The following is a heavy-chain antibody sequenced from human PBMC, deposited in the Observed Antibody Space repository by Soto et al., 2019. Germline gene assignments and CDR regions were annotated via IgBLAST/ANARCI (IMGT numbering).Heavy chain of an antibody. CDR3: ARIGNYYDFWSGYFPYYFDY. CDR2: IYYSGST. D-gene: IGHD3-3*01. CDR1: GGSISSYY. J-gene: IGHJ4*02. Sequence: SETLSLTCTVSGGSISSYYWSWIRQPPGKGLEWIGYIYYSGSTNYNPSLKSRVTISVDTSKNQFSLKLSSVTAADTAVYYCARIGNYYDFWSGYFPYYFDYWGQGTLVTVSS. V-gene: IGHV4-59*08.